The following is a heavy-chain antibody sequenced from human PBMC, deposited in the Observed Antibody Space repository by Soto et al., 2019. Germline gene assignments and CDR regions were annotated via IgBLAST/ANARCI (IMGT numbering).Heavy chain of an antibody. Sequence: SETLSLTCTVSGGSISSSSYYWGWIRQPPGKGLEWIGSIYYSGSTYYNPSLKSRVTISVDTSKNQFSLKLSSVTAADTAVYYCARHPSYYYDSSGYYHYYYSGMDVWGQGTTVTVSS. V-gene: IGHV4-39*01. J-gene: IGHJ6*02. CDR1: GGSISSSSYY. CDR2: IYYSGST. CDR3: ARHPSYYYDSSGYYHYYYSGMDV. D-gene: IGHD3-22*01.